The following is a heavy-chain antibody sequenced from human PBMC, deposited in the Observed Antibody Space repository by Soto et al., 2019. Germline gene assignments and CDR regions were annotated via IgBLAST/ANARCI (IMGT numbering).Heavy chain of an antibody. CDR1: GGSISSGDYY. V-gene: IGHV4-30-4*01. CDR2: IYYSGST. J-gene: IGHJ5*02. Sequence: LSLTCTVSGGSISSGDYYWSWIRQPPGKGLEWIGYIYYSGSTYYNPSLKSRVTISVDTSKNQFSLKLSSVTAADTAVYYCARYYDFWSGYVRWFDPWGQGTLVTVSS. D-gene: IGHD3-3*01. CDR3: ARYYDFWSGYVRWFDP.